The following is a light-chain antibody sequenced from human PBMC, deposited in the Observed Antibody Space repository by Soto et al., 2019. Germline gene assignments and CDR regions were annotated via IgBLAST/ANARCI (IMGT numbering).Light chain of an antibody. J-gene: IGKJ5*01. CDR3: QQRHMWPIT. Sequence: EIVMTRSPATLSVSPGERATLSCRASQSFRGLLAWYQQKPGQAPRLLIYDAYNRATGIPPRFSGSGSGTDFTLTISSLEPEDSAVYYCQQRHMWPITFGQGTRLEI. CDR2: DAY. V-gene: IGKV3-11*01. CDR1: QSFRGL.